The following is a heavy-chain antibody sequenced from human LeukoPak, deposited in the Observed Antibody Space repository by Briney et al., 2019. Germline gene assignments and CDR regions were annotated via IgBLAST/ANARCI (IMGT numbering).Heavy chain of an antibody. J-gene: IGHJ5*02. CDR3: ARHRWQQLAVHWFDP. CDR1: GGSISSYY. D-gene: IGHD6-13*01. V-gene: IGHV4-59*01. CDR2: IYYSGST. Sequence: SDTLSLTCTVSGGSISSYYWSWIRQPPGKGLEWIGYIYYSGSTNYNPSLKSRVTISVDTSKNRFSLKLSSVTAADTAVYYCARHRWQQLAVHWFDPWGQGTLVTVSS.